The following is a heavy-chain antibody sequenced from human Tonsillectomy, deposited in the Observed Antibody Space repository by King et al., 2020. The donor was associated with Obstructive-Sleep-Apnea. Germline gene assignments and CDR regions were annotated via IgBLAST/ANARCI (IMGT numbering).Heavy chain of an antibody. V-gene: IGHV6-1*01. D-gene: IGHD3-10*01. Sequence: VQLQQSGPGLVEPSQTLSITCVISGDSVSRNSAAWNWIRQSPSRGLEWLGRTYYTSKWNNDYAISVKSRITINPDTSKNQFSLHLNSLTPEDTAVYYCAQGDYYGSGSLYIMDHWGPGTLVTVSS. J-gene: IGHJ4*02. CDR3: AQGDYYGSGSLYIMDH. CDR2: TYYTSKWNN. CDR1: GDSVSRNSAA.